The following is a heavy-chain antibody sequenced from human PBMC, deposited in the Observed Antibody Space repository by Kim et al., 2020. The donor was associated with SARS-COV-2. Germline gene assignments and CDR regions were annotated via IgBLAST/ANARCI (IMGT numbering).Heavy chain of an antibody. Sequence: GGSLRLSCAASGFTFSSYAMHWVRQAPGKGLEWVAVISYDGSNKYYADSVKGRFTISRDNSKNTLYLQMNSLRAEDTAVYYGRCSGCIRDGSWGQGTLVTVSS. CDR3: RCSGCIRDGS. V-gene: IGHV3-30-3*01. J-gene: IGHJ5*02. CDR1: GFTFSSYA. D-gene: IGHD6-19*01. CDR2: ISYDGSNK.